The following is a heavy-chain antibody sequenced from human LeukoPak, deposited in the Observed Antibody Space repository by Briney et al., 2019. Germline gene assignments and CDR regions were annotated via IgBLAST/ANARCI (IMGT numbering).Heavy chain of an antibody. D-gene: IGHD3-10*01. V-gene: IGHV1-69*04. CDR2: IIPILGIA. CDR1: GGTFSSYA. Sequence: SVKVSCKASGGTFSSYAISWVRQAPGQGLEWMGRIIPILGIANYAQKFQGRVTMTRNTSISTAYMELSSLRSEDTAVYYCARKYYYGSGSYSRFDPWGQGTLVTVSS. CDR3: ARKYYYGSGSYSRFDP. J-gene: IGHJ5*02.